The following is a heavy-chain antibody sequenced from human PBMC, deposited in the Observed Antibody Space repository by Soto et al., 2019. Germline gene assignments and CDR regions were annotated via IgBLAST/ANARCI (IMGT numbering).Heavy chain of an antibody. CDR3: ARDRLQQPAADALGV. V-gene: IGHV1-2*06. D-gene: IGHD6-13*01. Sequence: QVQLVQSGAEVKKPGASVKVSCKASGYTFNNFCIHWVRQAPGQGLEWMGRINPMTGATRNSQKFQGRVIMTKDTATKTAYMELTSLTYDDTALFFCARDRLQQPAADALGVWGHGTRVTVAS. J-gene: IGHJ6*02. CDR1: GYTFNNFC. CDR2: INPMTGAT.